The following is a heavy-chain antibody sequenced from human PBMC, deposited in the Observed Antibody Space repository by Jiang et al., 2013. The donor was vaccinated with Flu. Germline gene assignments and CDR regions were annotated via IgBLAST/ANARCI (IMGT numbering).Heavy chain of an antibody. J-gene: IGHJ5*02. CDR2: IYYTGST. D-gene: IGHD6-6*01. CDR1: GGSISSYSDY. Sequence: PGLVKPSETLSLTCTVSGGSISSYSDYWGWIRQPPGKGPEWIATIYYTGSTYYNPSLKSRVTISVDMSKNHFSLNLISVTAADTAMYYCARNSSSSPWFDPWGQGTLVIVSS. CDR3: ARNSSSSPWFDP. V-gene: IGHV4-39*07.